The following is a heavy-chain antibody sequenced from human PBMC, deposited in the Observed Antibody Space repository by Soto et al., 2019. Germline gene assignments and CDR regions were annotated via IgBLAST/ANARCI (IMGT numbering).Heavy chain of an antibody. Sequence: PSETLSLTCTGSGGSISSYYWSWIRQPPWKGLEWIACIYYSGSTNYNPSLKSRVTISVDTSKNQFSLKLSSVTAADTAVYYFWIASGQITPHYYHGIDVWGQGTTVTVSS. CDR1: GGSISSYY. V-gene: IGHV4-59*01. CDR2: IYYSGST. CDR3: WIASGQITPHYYHGIDV. J-gene: IGHJ6*02.